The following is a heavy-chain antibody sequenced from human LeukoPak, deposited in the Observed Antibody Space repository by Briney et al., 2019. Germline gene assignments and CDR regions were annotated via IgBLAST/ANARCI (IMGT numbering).Heavy chain of an antibody. D-gene: IGHD2-15*01. CDR1: EYSFPNYC. V-gene: IGHV5-51*01. CDR3: ARRRYALRYCSGGSCYSWFDP. J-gene: IGHJ5*02. CDR2: IYPDDSDT. Sequence: GESLKISCKHSEYSFPNYCVGWVRQMPGKGLEWMGIIYPDDSDTRYSPSFQGRVTISADKSISTAYLQWSSLKASDTAMYYCARRRYALRYCSGGSCYSWFDPWGQGTLVTVSS.